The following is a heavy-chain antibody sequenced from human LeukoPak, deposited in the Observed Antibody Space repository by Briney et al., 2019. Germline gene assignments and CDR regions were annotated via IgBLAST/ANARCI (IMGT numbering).Heavy chain of an antibody. CDR3: XXXXGGXGWYPTGFDP. Sequence: SETLSLTCTVSGGSISSSSYYWGWIRQPPGKGLEWIGSIYYSGSTYYNPSLKSRVTISVDTSKNQFSLKLSSVTAADPAVYXXXXXXGGXGWYPTGFDPWGQGTLVTVSS. CDR2: IYYSGST. V-gene: IGHV4-39*03. J-gene: IGHJ5*02. CDR1: GGSISSSSYY. D-gene: IGHD6-19*01.